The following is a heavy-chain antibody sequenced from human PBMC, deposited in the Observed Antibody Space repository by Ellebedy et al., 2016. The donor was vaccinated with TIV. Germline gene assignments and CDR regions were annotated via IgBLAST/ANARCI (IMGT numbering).Heavy chain of an antibody. D-gene: IGHD1-26*01. CDR1: GYTFTNYY. Sequence: AASVKVSCKASGYTFTNYYMHCLRQAPGQGLEWMGIINPSGGSTTYAQNLQGRVTMTRDTSTSTVYMELSSLRSEDTAVYYCARHGGSRNFDYWGQGTLVTVSS. CDR3: ARHGGSRNFDY. V-gene: IGHV1-46*04. J-gene: IGHJ4*02. CDR2: INPSGGST.